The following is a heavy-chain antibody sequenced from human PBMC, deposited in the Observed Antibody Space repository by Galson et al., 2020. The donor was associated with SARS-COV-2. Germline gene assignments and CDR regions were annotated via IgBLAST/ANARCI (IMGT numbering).Heavy chain of an antibody. Sequence: SETLSLTCAVYGGSFSDYSWTWVRQPPGKGLEWIGEISHSGSTNYSPSLKSRVFMSVDTSKNQFSLKLRSVTAADTAVYYCARGGSRPIMAFDYYYFYMDAWGKGTTVTVSS. J-gene: IGHJ6*03. CDR3: ARGGSRPIMAFDYYYFYMDA. V-gene: IGHV4-34*01. D-gene: IGHD3-10*01. CDR1: GGSFSDYS. CDR2: ISHSGST.